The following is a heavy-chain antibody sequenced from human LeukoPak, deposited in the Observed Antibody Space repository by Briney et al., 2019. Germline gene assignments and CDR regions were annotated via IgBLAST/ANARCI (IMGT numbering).Heavy chain of an antibody. CDR2: ISYDGSNK. Sequence: PGGSLRLSCAASGFTFSSYGMHWVRQAPGKGLEWVAVISYDGSNKYYADSVKGRFTISRDNSKNTLYLQMNSLRAEDTAVYYCAKVVGSWSAVYYYGMDVWGQGTTVTVSS. J-gene: IGHJ6*02. V-gene: IGHV3-30*18. CDR3: AKVVGSWSAVYYYGMDV. D-gene: IGHD2-8*02. CDR1: GFTFSSYG.